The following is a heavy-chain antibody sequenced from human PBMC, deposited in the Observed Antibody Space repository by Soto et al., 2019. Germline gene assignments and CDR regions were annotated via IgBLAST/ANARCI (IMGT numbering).Heavy chain of an antibody. Sequence: QVQLQESGPGLVQPSETLSLTCAVSGGSITSGHWWSWVRQTPGKGLEWIGEIYHGGTTDYNPSLKVRVTMSVDKSKNQFSLKLKSVTAADTAVYYCAREGAYFDSWSGYFGPGYFDKWGQGILVTVSS. V-gene: IGHV4-4*02. CDR3: AREGAYFDSWSGYFGPGYFDK. CDR2: IYHGGTT. CDR1: GGSITSGHW. J-gene: IGHJ4*02. D-gene: IGHD3-3*01.